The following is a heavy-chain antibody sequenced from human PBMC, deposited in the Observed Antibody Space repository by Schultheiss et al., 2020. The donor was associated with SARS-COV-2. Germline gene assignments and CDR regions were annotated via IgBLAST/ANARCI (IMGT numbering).Heavy chain of an antibody. J-gene: IGHJ6*03. CDR2: IWYDGSNK. D-gene: IGHD1-26*01. V-gene: IGHV3-33*01. CDR1: GFTFSSYG. CDR3: TRGIWETLAHYHMDV. Sequence: GESLKISCAASGFTFSSYGMHWVRQAPGKWLEWVAVIWYDGSNKYYADSVKGRFTISRDNSKNTLYLQVNSLRDEDTAVYYCTRGIWETLAHYHMDVWGKGTTVTVSS.